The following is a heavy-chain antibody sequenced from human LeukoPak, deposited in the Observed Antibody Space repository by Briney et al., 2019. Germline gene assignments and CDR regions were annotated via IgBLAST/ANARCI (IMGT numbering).Heavy chain of an antibody. V-gene: IGHV3-23*01. J-gene: IGHJ3*02. CDR1: GFTFSSYG. CDR3: AKDLVEDYDSSGYYYGDAFDI. Sequence: PGGSLRLSCAASGFTFSSYGMHWVRQAPGKGLEWVSAISGSGGSTYYADSVKGRFTISRDNSKNTLYLQMDSLRAEDTAVYYCAKDLVEDYDSSGYYYGDAFDIWGQGTMVTVPS. CDR2: ISGSGGST. D-gene: IGHD3-22*01.